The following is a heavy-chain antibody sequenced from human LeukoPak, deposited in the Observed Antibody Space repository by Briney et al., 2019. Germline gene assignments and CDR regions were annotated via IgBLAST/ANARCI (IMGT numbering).Heavy chain of an antibody. V-gene: IGHV3-7*03. CDR3: ARVIVGATALYYYYYMDV. Sequence: GGSLRLSCAASGFTFSSYWMSWVRQAPGKGLEWVANIKKDGREKYYVDSVKGRFTISRDNAKNSLYLQMNSLRAEDTALYYCARVIVGATALYYYYYMDVWGKGTTVTVSS. CDR2: IKKDGREK. D-gene: IGHD1-26*01. J-gene: IGHJ6*03. CDR1: GFTFSSYW.